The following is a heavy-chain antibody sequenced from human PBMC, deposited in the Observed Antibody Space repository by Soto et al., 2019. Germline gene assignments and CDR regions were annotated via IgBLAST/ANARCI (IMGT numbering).Heavy chain of an antibody. CDR2: ISGDSGKI. D-gene: IGHD3-3*01. CDR3: TKGDFYLGFDP. Sequence: EVQLVESGGGLVQPGRSLRLSCAASGFTFDDYAMHWVRQAPGKGLEWVSGISGDSGKIDYAHSVKGRFTISRDSAKNSLSLQMNSLRPEDTAFYFCTKGDFYLGFDPWGQGTLVSVSS. CDR1: GFTFDDYA. V-gene: IGHV3-9*01. J-gene: IGHJ5*02.